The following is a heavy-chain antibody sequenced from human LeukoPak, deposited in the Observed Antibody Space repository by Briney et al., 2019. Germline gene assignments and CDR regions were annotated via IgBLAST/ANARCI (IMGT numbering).Heavy chain of an antibody. CDR2: IRSKANSYAT. Sequence: GGSLRLSCAASGFTFSGSAMHWVRQASGKGLEWVGRIRSKANSYATAYAASVKGRFTISRDDSKNTAYLQMNSLKTEDTAVYYCTRVSLASEGHYFDYWGQGTLVTVSP. J-gene: IGHJ4*02. CDR1: GFTFSGSA. D-gene: IGHD3-3*02. CDR3: TRVSLASEGHYFDY. V-gene: IGHV3-73*01.